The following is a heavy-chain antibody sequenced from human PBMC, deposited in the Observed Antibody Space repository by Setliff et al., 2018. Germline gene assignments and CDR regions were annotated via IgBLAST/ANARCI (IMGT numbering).Heavy chain of an antibody. Sequence: SVKVSCKVSGGPFSNYAISWVRQAPGQGPEWMGRITPVLGTIDYSQKFQGRVTITADESTRTVNMELSSLISEDTAVYYCARAGSAAAGRKGVFEYWGQGSLVTVSS. CDR3: ARAGSAAAGRKGVFEY. V-gene: IGHV1-69*11. J-gene: IGHJ4*02. D-gene: IGHD6-13*01. CDR1: GGPFSNYA. CDR2: ITPVLGTI.